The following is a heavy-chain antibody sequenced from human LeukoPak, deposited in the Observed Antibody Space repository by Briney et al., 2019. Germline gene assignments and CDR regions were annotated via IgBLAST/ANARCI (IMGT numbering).Heavy chain of an antibody. J-gene: IGHJ6*03. CDR2: IWSDGNNR. Sequence: GGSLRLSCAASGFLVSSCGMHWVRQATGKGLEWVSFIWSDGNNRFYADSVKGRFTISRDNSKNMLYLQMDTLRAEDTALYYCAKDPGASVSGFYMDVWGKGTTVIVSS. D-gene: IGHD2-8*02. CDR1: GFLVSSCG. CDR3: AKDPGASVSGFYMDV. V-gene: IGHV3-30*02.